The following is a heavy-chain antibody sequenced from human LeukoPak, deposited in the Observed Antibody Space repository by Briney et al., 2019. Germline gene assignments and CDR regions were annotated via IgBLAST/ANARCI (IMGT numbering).Heavy chain of an antibody. V-gene: IGHV3-20*04. CDR1: GFRFDDHA. Sequence: GGSLRLSCDASGFRFDDHAMNWVRQGPRKGLEWISVINWNGASTDYVDSVKGRFTISRDNAKNSLYLQMTNLGADDTALYYCVRNKYGGIIDYMDVWGKGTPVTVSS. J-gene: IGHJ6*03. D-gene: IGHD3-10*01. CDR3: VRNKYGGIIDYMDV. CDR2: INWNGAST.